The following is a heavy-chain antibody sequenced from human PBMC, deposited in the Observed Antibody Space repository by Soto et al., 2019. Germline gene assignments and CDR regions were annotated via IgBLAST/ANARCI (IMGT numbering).Heavy chain of an antibody. J-gene: IGHJ4*02. D-gene: IGHD3-10*01. CDR1: GFTFSSYA. CDR2: ISGSGGST. Sequence: GGSLRLSCAASGFTFSSYAMSWVRQAPGKGLEWVSAISGSGGSTYYADSVKGRFTISRDNSKNTLYLQMNSLRAEDTAAYYCAKDSPEAITMVRGVPDYWGQGTLVTVSS. CDR3: AKDSPEAITMVRGVPDY. V-gene: IGHV3-23*01.